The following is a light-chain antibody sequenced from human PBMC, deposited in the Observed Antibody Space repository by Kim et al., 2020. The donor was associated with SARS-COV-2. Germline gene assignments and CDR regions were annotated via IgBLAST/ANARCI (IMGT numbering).Light chain of an antibody. CDR1: KLGDRY. Sequence: SYELTQPPSVSVSQGQTASITCSGDKLGDRYACWYQQRPGQSPVLVIYEDDKRPSGIPERFSGPNSGNTATLTISGTQAMDEADYYCQAWDTATHVVFGG. CDR2: EDD. J-gene: IGLJ2*01. CDR3: QAWDTATHVV. V-gene: IGLV3-1*01.